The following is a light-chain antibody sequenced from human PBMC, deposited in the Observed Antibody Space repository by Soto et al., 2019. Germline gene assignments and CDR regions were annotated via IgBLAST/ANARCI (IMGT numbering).Light chain of an antibody. CDR3: QQRQYWPPIT. CDR2: DAS. J-gene: IGKJ5*01. CDR1: LSVSSY. V-gene: IGKV3-11*01. Sequence: AVTQSPPTLSFSPGERATLSCRTSLSVSSYLAWYQQKPGQAPRLLIYDASNRATGIPARFTGSGSGTDFNLTISTLEPEDFAVYYCQQRQYWPPITFGQGTRLEIK.